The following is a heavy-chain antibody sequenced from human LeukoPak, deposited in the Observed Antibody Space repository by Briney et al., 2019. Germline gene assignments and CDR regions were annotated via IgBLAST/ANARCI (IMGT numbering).Heavy chain of an antibody. V-gene: IGHV5-51*01. J-gene: IGHJ4*02. CDR1: GYNFPIYW. CDR2: IYPDDSNT. D-gene: IGHD1-26*01. Sequence: GESLKISCQGSGYNFPIYWIGWVRQMPGQGLEWMGIIYPDDSNTIYGPSFQGQVTISADKSINTAYLEWSSLKASDTAMYYCARQTGGSGSYGAYWGQGTLVTVSS. CDR3: ARQTGGSGSYGAY.